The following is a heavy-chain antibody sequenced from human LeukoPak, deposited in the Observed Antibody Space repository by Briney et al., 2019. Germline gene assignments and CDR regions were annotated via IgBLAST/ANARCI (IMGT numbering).Heavy chain of an antibody. D-gene: IGHD5-18*01. CDR2: INPNSGGT. CDR1: GYTFTGYY. CDR3: ARSEGYTYGRSYDY. J-gene: IGHJ4*02. V-gene: IGHV1-2*02. Sequence: ASVKVSCKTSGYTFTGYYIHWVRQAPGQGLEWMGWINPNSGGTNYAQKFQDRVTVTRDTSISTAYMELSRLRSDDTAVYYCARSEGYTYGRSYDYWGQGTLVTVSS.